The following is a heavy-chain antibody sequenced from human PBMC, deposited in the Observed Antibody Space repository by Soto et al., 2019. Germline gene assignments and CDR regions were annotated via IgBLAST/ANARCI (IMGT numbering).Heavy chain of an antibody. V-gene: IGHV1-69*12. CDR2: IMSVFRRP. CDR1: GGTFRTSA. D-gene: IGHD1-1*01. Sequence: QVQLVQSEAEVKKPGSSVKVSCKASGGTFRTSAISWVRKAPGQGLEWEGGIMSVFRRPKYAQNFQDRVTITADESTSTAYMELSSLRSDDTAVYYCARDKDRLQLGGNYYYILDVWGQGTAVTVSS. J-gene: IGHJ6*02. CDR3: ARDKDRLQLGGNYYYILDV.